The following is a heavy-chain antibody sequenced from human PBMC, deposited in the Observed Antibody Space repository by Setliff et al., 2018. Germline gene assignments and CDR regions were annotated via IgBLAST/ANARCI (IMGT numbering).Heavy chain of an antibody. CDR1: GGSISSGDYY. CDR2: IYYSGST. D-gene: IGHD3-22*01. CDR3: TRDYDSSGYYVGY. V-gene: IGHV4-30-4*08. J-gene: IGHJ4*02. Sequence: SETLSLTCTVSGGSISSGDYYRSWIRQPPGKGLEWIGYIYYSGSTYYNPSLKSRVTISVDTSKNQFSLKLSSVTAADTAVYYCTRDYDSSGYYVGYWGQGTLVTVSS.